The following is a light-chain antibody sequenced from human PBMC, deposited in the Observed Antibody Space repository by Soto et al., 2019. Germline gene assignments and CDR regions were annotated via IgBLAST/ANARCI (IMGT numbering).Light chain of an antibody. Sequence: ETVMTPSPDTPSVSPGGSATPSCRASRDVSTNLAWFQQKPGQTPRLVLYGASKRATGIPARFSGSGSGTHFTLTISSLQSEDFGVYYCQHYNNWPPYSFGQGTKVDIK. CDR2: GAS. V-gene: IGKV3-15*01. J-gene: IGKJ2*03. CDR1: RDVSTN. CDR3: QHYNNWPPYS.